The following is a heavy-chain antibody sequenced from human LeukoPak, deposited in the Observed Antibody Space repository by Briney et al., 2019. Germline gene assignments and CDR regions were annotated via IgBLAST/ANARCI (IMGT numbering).Heavy chain of an antibody. V-gene: IGHV1-69*05. CDR2: IIPIFGTA. D-gene: IGHD1-14*01. CDR1: GGTFSSYA. Sequence: SVKVSCKASGGTFSSYAISWVRQAPGQGLEWMGRIIPIFGTANYAQKFQGRVTITTDESTSIAYMELSSLRSEDTAVYYCTGYEPYDAFDIWGQGTMVTVSS. CDR3: TGYEPYDAFDI. J-gene: IGHJ3*02.